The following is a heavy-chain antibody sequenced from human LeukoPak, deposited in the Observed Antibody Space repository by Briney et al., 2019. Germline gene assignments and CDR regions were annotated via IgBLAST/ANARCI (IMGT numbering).Heavy chain of an antibody. CDR1: GYSISSGYY. Sequence: SETLSLTCAVSGYSISSGYYWGWIRQPPGKGLEWIGSIYHSGNTYYNPSLKSRVTISVDTSKNQFSLKLSSVTAADTAVYYCAISSGGYSYGLDYWGQGTLVTVSS. CDR3: AISSGGYSYGLDY. V-gene: IGHV4-38-2*01. CDR2: IYHSGNT. D-gene: IGHD5-18*01. J-gene: IGHJ4*02.